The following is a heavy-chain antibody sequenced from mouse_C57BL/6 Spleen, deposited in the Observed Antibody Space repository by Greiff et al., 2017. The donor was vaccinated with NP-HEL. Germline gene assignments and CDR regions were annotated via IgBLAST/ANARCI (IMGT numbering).Heavy chain of an antibody. CDR1: GFTFSSYA. Sequence: EVQLMESGEGLVKPGGSLKLSCAASGFTFSSYAMSWVRQTPEKRLEWVAYISSGGDYIYYADTVKGRFTISRDNARNTLYLQMSSLKSEDTAMYYCTRAGGNYPYAMDYWGQGTSVTVSS. CDR2: ISSGGDYI. D-gene: IGHD2-1*01. J-gene: IGHJ4*01. CDR3: TRAGGNYPYAMDY. V-gene: IGHV5-9-1*02.